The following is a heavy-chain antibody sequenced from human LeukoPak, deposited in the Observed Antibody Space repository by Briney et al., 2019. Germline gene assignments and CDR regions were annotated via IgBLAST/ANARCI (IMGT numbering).Heavy chain of an antibody. Sequence: GGSLRLSCAASGFTFSSCGMHWVRQAPGKGLEWVAFIRYDGSNKYYADSVKGRFTISRDNSKNTLYLQMNSLRAEDTAVYYCAGYASSGRRDALDIWGQGTMVTVSS. CDR2: IRYDGSNK. CDR3: AGYASSGRRDALDI. D-gene: IGHD3-22*01. CDR1: GFTFSSCG. V-gene: IGHV3-30*02. J-gene: IGHJ3*02.